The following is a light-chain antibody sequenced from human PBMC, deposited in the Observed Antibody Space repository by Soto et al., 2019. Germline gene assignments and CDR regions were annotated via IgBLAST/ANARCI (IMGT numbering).Light chain of an antibody. CDR3: QVWDSSRDLHV. J-gene: IGLJ1*01. CDR2: ADD. V-gene: IGLV3-21*02. Sequence: PGQPARFICGGNNIESKSVQWYQQKAGQAPVLVVYADDDRPSGIPERFSGSNSGNTATLTITRVEAGDEADYYCQVWDSSRDLHVFGSGTKDTVL. CDR1: NIESKS.